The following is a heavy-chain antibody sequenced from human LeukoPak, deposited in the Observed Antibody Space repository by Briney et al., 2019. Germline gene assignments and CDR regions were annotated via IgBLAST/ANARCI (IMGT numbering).Heavy chain of an antibody. Sequence: GGSLRLSCAASGFTFDDYGMSWVRQAPGKGLEWVSGINWNGGSTGYADSVKGRFTISRDNAKNSLYLQMNSLKTEDTAVYYCNTIPLEFGGVSWGQGTLVTVSS. V-gene: IGHV3-20*04. D-gene: IGHD3-16*01. CDR3: NTIPLEFGGVS. CDR2: INWNGGST. J-gene: IGHJ4*02. CDR1: GFTFDDYG.